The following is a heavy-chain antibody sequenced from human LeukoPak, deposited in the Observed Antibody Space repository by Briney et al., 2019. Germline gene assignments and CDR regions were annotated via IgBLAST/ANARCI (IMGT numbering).Heavy chain of an antibody. CDR2: IYHSGST. Sequence: PSGTLSLTCAVSGGTISTTHWWTWVGQPPGKGLEWIGEIYHSGSTNYNPSLKSRVTISVDKSKNQFSLKLSSVTAADRAVYYCARKDFDSLLYDYWGRGTLVTVSS. V-gene: IGHV4-4*02. D-gene: IGHD3-9*01. J-gene: IGHJ4*02. CDR1: GGTISTTHW. CDR3: ARKDFDSLLYDY.